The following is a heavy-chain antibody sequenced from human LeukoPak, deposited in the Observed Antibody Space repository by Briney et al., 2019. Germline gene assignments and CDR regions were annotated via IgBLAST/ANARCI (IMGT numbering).Heavy chain of an antibody. V-gene: IGHV4-59*08. CDR1: GGPISSYY. CDR3: ARHNSFAYCGGDCYDY. CDR2: IYYSGST. D-gene: IGHD2-21*01. J-gene: IGHJ4*02. Sequence: SETLSLTCTVSGGPISSYYWSWIRQPPGKGLEWIGYIYYSGSTNYNPSLKSRVTISVDTSKNQFSLKLSSVTAADTAVYYCARHNSFAYCGGDCYDYWGQGTLVTVSS.